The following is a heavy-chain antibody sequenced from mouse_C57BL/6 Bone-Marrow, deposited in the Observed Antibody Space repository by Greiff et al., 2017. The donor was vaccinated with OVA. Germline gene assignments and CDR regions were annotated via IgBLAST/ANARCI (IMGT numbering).Heavy chain of an antibody. Sequence: QVQLQQPGAELVRPGSSVKLSCKASGYTFTSYWMDWVKQRPGQGLEWIGNIYPSDSETHYNQKFKDKATLTVDKSSSTAYMQLSSLTSEDSAVYYCARGGPYWYFDVWGTGTTVTVSS. CDR1: GYTFTSYW. V-gene: IGHV1-61*01. CDR2: IYPSDSET. J-gene: IGHJ1*03. CDR3: ARGGPYWYFDV.